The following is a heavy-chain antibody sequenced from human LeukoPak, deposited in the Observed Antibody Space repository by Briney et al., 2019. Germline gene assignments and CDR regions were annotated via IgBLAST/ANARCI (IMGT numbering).Heavy chain of an antibody. D-gene: IGHD2-15*01. CDR1: GFTFGSYS. J-gene: IGHJ4*02. CDR3: ARDPGYCTASTCYSMPFDN. Sequence: PGGSLRLSCAASGFTFGSYSLNWVRQAPGKGPEWVSSISSSGSYIHYADSVKGRFSISRDNAKNSLYLQMHSLGAEDTAVYYCARDPGYCTASTCYSMPFDNWGQGTLVTVSS. CDR2: ISSSGSYI. V-gene: IGHV3-21*01.